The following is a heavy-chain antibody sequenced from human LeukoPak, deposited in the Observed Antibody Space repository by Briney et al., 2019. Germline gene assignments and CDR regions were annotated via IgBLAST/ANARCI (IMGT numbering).Heavy chain of an antibody. D-gene: IGHD3-3*01. CDR1: GYTFTSCD. J-gene: IGHJ6*02. CDR2: MNPNSGNT. Sequence: ASVKVSCKASGYTFTSCDINWVRQATGQGLEWMGWMNPNSGNTGYAQKFQGRVTMTRNTSISTAYMELSSLRSEDTAVYYCARGRRDVLRFLEWRRPLYGMDVWGQGTTVTVSS. CDR3: ARGRRDVLRFLEWRRPLYGMDV. V-gene: IGHV1-8*01.